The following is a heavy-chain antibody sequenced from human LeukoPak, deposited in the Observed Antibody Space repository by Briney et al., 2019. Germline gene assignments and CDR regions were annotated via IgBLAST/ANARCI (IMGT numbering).Heavy chain of an antibody. J-gene: IGHJ4*02. V-gene: IGHV4-38-2*02. Sequence: SETLSLTCTVSGGSISSYYWSWIRQPPGKGLEWIGSIYHSGSTYYNPSLKSRVTISVDTSKNQFSLKLSSVTAADTAVYYCARGDSGNHRHYFDYWGQGTLVTVSS. CDR3: ARGDSGNHRHYFDY. D-gene: IGHD1-26*01. CDR2: IYHSGST. CDR1: GGSISSYY.